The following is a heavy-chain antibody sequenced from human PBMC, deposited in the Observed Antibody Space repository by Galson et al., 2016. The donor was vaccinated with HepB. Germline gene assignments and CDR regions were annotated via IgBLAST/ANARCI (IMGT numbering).Heavy chain of an antibody. CDR3: SGTNTMTRVRGSYSYYAMNV. Sequence: SETLSLTCTVSGGSVSSDNYYWNWIRQPPGKGLEWIGYISYSGSTNYNPSLKSRVTMSVDTSKNHFSLKLSSVTAADTAVYYCSGTNTMTRVRGSYSYYAMNVWGQGTTVTVSS. CDR2: ISYSGST. J-gene: IGHJ6*02. CDR1: GGSVSSDNYY. V-gene: IGHV4-61*03. D-gene: IGHD3-10*01.